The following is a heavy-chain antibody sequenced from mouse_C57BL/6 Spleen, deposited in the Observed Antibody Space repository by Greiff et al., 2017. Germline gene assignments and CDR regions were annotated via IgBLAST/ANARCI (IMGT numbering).Heavy chain of an antibody. V-gene: IGHV1-76*01. Sequence: QVQLQQSGAELVRPGASVKLSCKASGYTFTDYYINWVKQRPGQGLEWIARIYPGSGNTYYNEKFKGKATLTAEKSSSTAYMQLSSLTSEDSAVYFCARERKDAMDYWGQGTSVTVSS. J-gene: IGHJ4*01. CDR1: GYTFTDYY. CDR2: IYPGSGNT. CDR3: ARERKDAMDY.